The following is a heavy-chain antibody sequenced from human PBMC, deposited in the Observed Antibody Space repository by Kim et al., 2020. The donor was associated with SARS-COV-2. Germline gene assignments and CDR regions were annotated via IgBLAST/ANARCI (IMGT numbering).Heavy chain of an antibody. V-gene: IGHV5-51*01. Sequence: SPAFQGQVTISADKSISTAYLQWSSLKASDTAMYYCARLRGIRIVYGMDVWGQGTTVTVSS. J-gene: IGHJ6*02. D-gene: IGHD3-16*01. CDR3: ARLRGIRIVYGMDV.